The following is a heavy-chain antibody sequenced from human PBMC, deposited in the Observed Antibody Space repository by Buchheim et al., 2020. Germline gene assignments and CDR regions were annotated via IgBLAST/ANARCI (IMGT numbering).Heavy chain of an antibody. D-gene: IGHD2-15*01. CDR1: GGSISSYY. CDR2: IYYSGST. CDR3: ARDRRFCSGGSCYPLSNFDY. V-gene: IGHV4-59*01. J-gene: IGHJ4*02. Sequence: QVQLQESGPGLVKPSETLSLTCTVSGGSISSYYWSWIRQPPGKGLEWIGYIYYSGSTNYKPSLKSRVTISVETSKNQFSLKLSSVTAADTAVYYCARDRRFCSGGSCYPLSNFDYWGQGTL.